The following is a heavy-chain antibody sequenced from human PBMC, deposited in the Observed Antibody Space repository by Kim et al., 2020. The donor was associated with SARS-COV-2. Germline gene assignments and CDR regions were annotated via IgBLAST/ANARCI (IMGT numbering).Heavy chain of an antibody. CDR3: ARDLFGWTLNDY. D-gene: IGHD2-21*01. Sequence: LSLTCAASGFTFSSYSMNWVRQAPGKGLEWVSSISSSSSYIYYADSVKGRFTISRDNAKNSLYLQMNSLRAEDTAVYYCARDLFGWTLNDYWGQGTLVTVSS. CDR1: GFTFSSYS. J-gene: IGHJ4*02. CDR2: ISSSSSYI. V-gene: IGHV3-21*01.